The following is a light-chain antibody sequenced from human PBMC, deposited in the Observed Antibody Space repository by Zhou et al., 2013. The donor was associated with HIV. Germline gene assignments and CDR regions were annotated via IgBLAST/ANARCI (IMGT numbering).Light chain of an antibody. CDR2: EVS. V-gene: IGLV2-8*01. CDR1: SSDVGGYNY. CDR3: SSYAGSNNFXV. Sequence: QSALTQPPSASGTPGQSVTISCTGTSSDVGGYNYVAWYQQHPGKVPKIMIYEVSQRPSGVPDRFSGSKSGNTASLTVSGLQAEDEADYYCSSYAGSNNFXVFGTGTKVTVL. J-gene: IGLJ1*01.